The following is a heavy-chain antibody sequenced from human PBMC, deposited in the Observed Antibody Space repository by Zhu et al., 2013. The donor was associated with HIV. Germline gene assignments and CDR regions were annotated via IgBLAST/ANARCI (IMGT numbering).Heavy chain of an antibody. CDR3: ASSEEWPSHLYYYYGMDV. CDR2: IIPIFGTA. J-gene: IGHJ6*02. Sequence: QVQLVQSGAEVKKPGSSVKVSCKASGGTFSSYAISWVRQAPGQGLEWMGGIIPIFGTANYAQKFQGRVTITADESTSTAYMELSSLRSEDTAVYYCASSEEWPSHLYYYYGMDVWGQGTTVTVSS. V-gene: IGHV1-69*01. CDR1: GGTFSSYA. D-gene: IGHD3-3*01.